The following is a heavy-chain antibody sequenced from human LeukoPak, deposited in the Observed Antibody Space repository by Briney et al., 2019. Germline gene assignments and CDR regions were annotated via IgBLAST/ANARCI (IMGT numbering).Heavy chain of an antibody. V-gene: IGHV3-21*01. D-gene: IGHD6-19*01. CDR1: GFTFSNHW. J-gene: IGHJ4*02. CDR3: ARDHIAVAGDFDY. CDR2: ISSSSSYI. Sequence: PGGSLRLSCAASGFTFSNHWMHWVRQVPGKGLVWVSSISSSSSYIYYADSVRGRLTISRDNAKNSLYLQMNSLRAEDTAVYYCARDHIAVAGDFDYWGQGTLVTVSS.